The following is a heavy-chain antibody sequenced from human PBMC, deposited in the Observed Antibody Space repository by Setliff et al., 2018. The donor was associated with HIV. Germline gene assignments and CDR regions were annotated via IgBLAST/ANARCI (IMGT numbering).Heavy chain of an antibody. CDR3: ARGTRVLPSAGYFYYMAV. CDR1: GITFINAA. V-gene: IGHV3-20*04. CDR2: INWNGGST. J-gene: IGHJ6*03. Sequence: PGGSLRLSCVTSGITFINAAMAWVRQAPGKGPEWISGINWNGGSTAYADSVRGRFTISRDNAKNSLYLQMNSLRADDSAFYYCARGTRVLPSAGYFYYMAVWGKGTTVTVSS. D-gene: IGHD1-1*01.